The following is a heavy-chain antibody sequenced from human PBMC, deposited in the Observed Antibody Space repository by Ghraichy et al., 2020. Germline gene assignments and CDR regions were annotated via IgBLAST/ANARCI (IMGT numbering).Heavy chain of an antibody. J-gene: IGHJ6*02. CDR2: INPNSGGT. V-gene: IGHV1-2*04. CDR1: GYTFTGYY. Sequence: ASVKVSCKASGYTFTGYYMHWVRQAPGPGLEWMGWINPNSGGTNYAQKFQGWVTMTRDTSISTAYMELSRLRSDDTAVYYCARSGDWNRHDIYYYYGMDVWGQGTTVTVSS. CDR3: ARSGDWNRHDIYYYYGMDV. D-gene: IGHD1-1*01.